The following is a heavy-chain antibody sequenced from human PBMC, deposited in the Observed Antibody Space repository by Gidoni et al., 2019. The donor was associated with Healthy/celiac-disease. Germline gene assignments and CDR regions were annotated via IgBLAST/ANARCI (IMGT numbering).Heavy chain of an antibody. CDR3: ARDRTAAARRHDAFDI. D-gene: IGHD6-13*01. CDR1: GFTFSSYA. V-gene: IGHV3-30-3*01. CDR2: ISYDGSNK. J-gene: IGHJ3*02. Sequence: QVQLVESGGGVVQPGRSLRLSCAASGFTFSSYAMHWVRQAPGKGLEWVAVISYDGSNKYYADSVKGRFTISRDNSKNTLYLQMNSLRAEDTAVYYCARDRTAAARRHDAFDIWGQGTMVTVSS.